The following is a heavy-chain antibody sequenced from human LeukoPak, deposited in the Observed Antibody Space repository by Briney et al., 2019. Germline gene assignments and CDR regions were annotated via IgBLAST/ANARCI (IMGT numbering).Heavy chain of an antibody. Sequence: ASVKVSCKASGYTFTSYGISWVRQAPGQGLEWMGWISAYNGNTNYAQKLQGRVTMTTDTSTSTAYMELRSLRSDDTAVYYCAREYRRWELPRRAFDIWGQGTMVTVSS. CDR2: ISAYNGNT. CDR3: AREYRRWELPRRAFDI. V-gene: IGHV1-18*01. J-gene: IGHJ3*02. CDR1: GYTFTSYG. D-gene: IGHD1-26*01.